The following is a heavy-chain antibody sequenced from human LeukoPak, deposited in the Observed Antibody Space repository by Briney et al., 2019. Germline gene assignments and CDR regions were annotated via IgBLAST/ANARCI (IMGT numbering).Heavy chain of an antibody. J-gene: IGHJ4*02. CDR2: ISGSGGST. CDR1: GFTFSSYA. CDR3: AKIRPLGMVARGYYFDY. Sequence: PGGSLRLSCAASGFTFSSYAMSWVRQAPGKGLEWVSAISGSGGSTYYAGSGKGRFTISRDNSKNTLYLQMNSLRAEDTAVYYCAKIRPLGMVARGYYFDYWGQGTLVTVSS. D-gene: IGHD5-12*01. V-gene: IGHV3-23*01.